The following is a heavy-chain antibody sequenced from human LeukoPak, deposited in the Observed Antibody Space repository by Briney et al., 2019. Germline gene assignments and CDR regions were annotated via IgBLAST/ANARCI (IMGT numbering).Heavy chain of an antibody. CDR1: GYTFSGTGWY. V-gene: IGHV1-2*02. D-gene: IGHD3-10*01. J-gene: IGHJ4*02. Sequence: DSVKVSCKASGYTFSGTGWYLYWLREAPGQGLECMGWIYPYTGATHRAQKFQGRVAMTRDTSISTAYMELSRLRPDDTAVYYCARDGPAQMVDFDYWGQGTLVTVSS. CDR2: IYPYTGAT. CDR3: ARDGPAQMVDFDY.